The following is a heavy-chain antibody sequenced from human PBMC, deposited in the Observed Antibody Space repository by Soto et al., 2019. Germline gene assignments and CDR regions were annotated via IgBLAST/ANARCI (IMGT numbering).Heavy chain of an antibody. V-gene: IGHV2-5*02. J-gene: IGHJ4*02. CDR2: IYWDDDK. Sequence: ESGPTPVKATQTLRLTCTFSGLSLSTNEVGVGWIRQPPGKALEWLALIYWDDDKRYSPSLNTRLTITKDTSKNQVVLTMTNMDPVDTATYYCAHTRLGYSSGWKEYWGQGTLVTVSS. D-gene: IGHD6-19*01. CDR1: GLSLSTNEVG. CDR3: AHTRLGYSSGWKEY.